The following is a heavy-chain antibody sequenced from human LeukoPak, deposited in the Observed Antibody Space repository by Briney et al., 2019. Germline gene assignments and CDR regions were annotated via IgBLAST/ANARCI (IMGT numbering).Heavy chain of an antibody. CDR1: GFTFSSYS. J-gene: IGHJ6*02. Sequence: PGGSLRLSCAASGFTFSSYSMNWVRQAPGKGLEWVSSISSSSSYIYYADSVKGRFTFSRDNAKNSLYLQMNSLRAEDTAVYYCAREGYDSSADPFYGTDVWGQGTTVTVSS. CDR2: ISSSSSYI. V-gene: IGHV3-21*01. D-gene: IGHD3-22*01. CDR3: AREGYDSSADPFYGTDV.